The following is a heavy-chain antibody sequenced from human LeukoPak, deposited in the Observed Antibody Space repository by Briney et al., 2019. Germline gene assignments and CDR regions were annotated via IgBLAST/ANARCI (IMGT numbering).Heavy chain of an antibody. V-gene: IGHV4-59*01. Sequence: SETLSLTCTVSGGSISSYYWSWIRQPPGKGLEWMGYIYYSGSTNYTPSLNIRVTISVDTSKNQFSLNLSSVTAADTALYYCARGSAFGVVNGNCFDPWGQGTLVTVSS. CDR2: IYYSGST. CDR3: ARGSAFGVVNGNCFDP. J-gene: IGHJ5*02. D-gene: IGHD3-3*01. CDR1: GGSISSYY.